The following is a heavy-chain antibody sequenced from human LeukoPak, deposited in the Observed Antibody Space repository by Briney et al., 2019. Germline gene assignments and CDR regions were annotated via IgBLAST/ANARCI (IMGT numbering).Heavy chain of an antibody. V-gene: IGHV3-23*01. CDR3: ARDLMAVAGTGFDY. D-gene: IGHD6-19*01. CDR2: ISGSGGTT. Sequence: GGSLRLSCAASGFTFSSYVMSWVRQAPGKGLEWVSGISGSGGTTYYADSVKGRFTISRDNSKNTLYLQLNSLRAEDTAIYYCARDLMAVAGTGFDYWGQGALVAVSS. CDR1: GFTFSSYV. J-gene: IGHJ4*02.